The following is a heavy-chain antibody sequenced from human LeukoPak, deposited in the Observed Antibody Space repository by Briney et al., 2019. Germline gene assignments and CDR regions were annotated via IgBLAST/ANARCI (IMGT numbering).Heavy chain of an antibody. J-gene: IGHJ6*03. D-gene: IGHD3/OR15-3a*01. Sequence: GGSLRLSCAASGLPFEDCGMSWVREAPGKGVEGVSGINWNGGSTAYADSVKGRFTISRDNAKNSLYLQMNSLRAEDTALYYCARARLDVDDYDYYIDVWGQGTTVTVSS. CDR3: ARARLDVDDYDYYIDV. V-gene: IGHV3-20*04. CDR2: INWNGGST. CDR1: GLPFEDCG.